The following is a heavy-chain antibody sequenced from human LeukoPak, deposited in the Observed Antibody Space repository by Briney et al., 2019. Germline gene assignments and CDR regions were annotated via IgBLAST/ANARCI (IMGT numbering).Heavy chain of an antibody. V-gene: IGHV3-74*01. CDR2: IKSDGST. D-gene: IGHD2-15*01. CDR3: RLVAAAEY. CDR1: GFTFSRYW. J-gene: IGHJ4*02. Sequence: PGGSLRLSCAASGFTFSRYWMHWVRQAPGKGLVWVSRIKSDGSTNYADSVKGRFTISRDNAKNTVSLQMNSLRAEDTGVYYCRLVAAAEYWGQGTLVTVSS.